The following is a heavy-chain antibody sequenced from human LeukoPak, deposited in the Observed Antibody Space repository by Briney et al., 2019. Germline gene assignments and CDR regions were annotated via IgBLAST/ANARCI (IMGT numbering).Heavy chain of an antibody. J-gene: IGHJ4*02. CDR3: ARRGRGYCSSTSCHFDY. CDR2: IYPGDSDT. CDR1: EYSFTSYW. Sequence: GESLKISCKGSEYSFTSYWIGWVRQMPGKGLEWMGIIYPGDSDTRYSPSFQGQVTILADKSISTAYLQWSSLKASDTAMYYCARRGRGYCSSTSCHFDYWGQGTLVTVSS. V-gene: IGHV5-51*01. D-gene: IGHD2-2*01.